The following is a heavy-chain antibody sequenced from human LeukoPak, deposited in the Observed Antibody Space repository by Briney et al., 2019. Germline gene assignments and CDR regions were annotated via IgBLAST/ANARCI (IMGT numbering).Heavy chain of an antibody. Sequence: PGGSLRLSCAASGFTFSSYSMNWVRQAPGKGLEWVSSISSSSSYIYYADSVKGRFTISRDNAKNSLYLQMNSLRAEDTAVYYCARFLTGPYYFDYWGQGTLVTVSP. V-gene: IGHV3-21*01. CDR2: ISSSSSYI. CDR1: GFTFSSYS. J-gene: IGHJ4*02. CDR3: ARFLTGPYYFDY. D-gene: IGHD3-9*01.